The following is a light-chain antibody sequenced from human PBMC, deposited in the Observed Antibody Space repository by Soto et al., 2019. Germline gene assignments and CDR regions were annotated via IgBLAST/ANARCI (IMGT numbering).Light chain of an antibody. CDR1: QSVRSN. CDR2: GAS. J-gene: IGKJ1*01. V-gene: IGKV3-15*01. Sequence: EIVMTQSPATLSVSPGERATLSCRASQSVRSNLAWYQQKPGQALRLLIYGASTRATGIPARFSGSGSGTEFTLTISSLQSEDFAVYYCLQYNNWVPTFGQGTKVDIK. CDR3: LQYNNWVPT.